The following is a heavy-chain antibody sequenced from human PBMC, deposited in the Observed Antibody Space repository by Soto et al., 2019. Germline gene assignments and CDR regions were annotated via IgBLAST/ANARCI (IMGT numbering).Heavy chain of an antibody. CDR3: ARSAGYSRSWPAVSYGMDV. CDR1: GYSFTSYW. V-gene: IGHV5-51*01. CDR2: IYPGDSDT. Sequence: PGESMKISCKGSGYSFTSYWSGWVRQMPGKGLEWMGIIYPGDSDTRYSPSFQGQVTISADKSISTAYLQWSSLKASDTAMYYCARSAGYSRSWPAVSYGMDVWGQGTTVTVSS. D-gene: IGHD6-13*01. J-gene: IGHJ6*02.